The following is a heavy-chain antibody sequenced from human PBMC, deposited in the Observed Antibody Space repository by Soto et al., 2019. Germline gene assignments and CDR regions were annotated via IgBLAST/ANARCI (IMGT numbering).Heavy chain of an antibody. CDR3: ARGGGYCSGTSCYTYFFDY. CDR1: GGSVSSGSYY. Sequence: TLSLTCTVSGGSVSSGSYYWSWVRQPPGKGLEWIGYIHHSGTTNYNPSLKSRVTISVDTFKNQFSLKLTSVTAADTAMFYCARGGGYCSGTSCYTYFFDYWGQGALVTVSS. CDR2: IHHSGTT. V-gene: IGHV4-61*01. D-gene: IGHD2-2*01. J-gene: IGHJ4*02.